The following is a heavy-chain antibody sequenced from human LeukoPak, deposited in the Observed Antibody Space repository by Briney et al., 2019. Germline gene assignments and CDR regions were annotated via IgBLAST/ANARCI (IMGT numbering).Heavy chain of an antibody. CDR3: AKAPPAANNYYYGMDV. CDR1: GFTFNNYA. Sequence: PGGSLRLSCAASGFTFNNYAMTWVRQAPGKGLEWVSAISGRGDATYYADSVKSRFTISRDDSKNTLYLQMNSLRAEDTAVYHCAKAPPAANNYYYGMDVWGQGTTVTVSS. V-gene: IGHV3-23*01. CDR2: ISGRGDAT. J-gene: IGHJ6*02. D-gene: IGHD2-15*01.